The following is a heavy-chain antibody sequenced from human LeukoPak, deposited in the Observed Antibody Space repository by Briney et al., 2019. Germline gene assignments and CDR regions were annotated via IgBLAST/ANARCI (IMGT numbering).Heavy chain of an antibody. D-gene: IGHD3-22*01. CDR3: ARAGYYDSSGYRYYYYYMDV. CDR1: GGSFSGYY. J-gene: IGHJ6*03. Sequence: SETLSLTCAVYGGSFSGYYWSWIRQPPGKGLEWIGEINHSGSTNYNPSLKSRVTISVDASKNQFSLKLSSVTAADTAVYYCARAGYYDSSGYRYYYYYMDVWGKGTTVTVSS. CDR2: INHSGST. V-gene: IGHV4-34*01.